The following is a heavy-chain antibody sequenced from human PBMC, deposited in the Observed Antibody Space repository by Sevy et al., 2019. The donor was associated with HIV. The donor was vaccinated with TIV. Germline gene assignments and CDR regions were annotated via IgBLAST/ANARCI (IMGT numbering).Heavy chain of an antibody. V-gene: IGHV3-11*01. CDR1: VFTFSDYY. D-gene: IGHD3-3*01. CDR2: ISSSGSTI. CDR3: ARDSRHFGKRFLEWLLPHWYFDL. Sequence: GGSLRLSCAASVFTFSDYYMSWIRQAPGKGLEWVSYISSSGSTIYYADSVKGRFTISRDNAKNSLYLQMNGLRAEDTAVYYCARDSRHFGKRFLEWLLPHWYFDLWGRGTLVTVSS. J-gene: IGHJ2*01.